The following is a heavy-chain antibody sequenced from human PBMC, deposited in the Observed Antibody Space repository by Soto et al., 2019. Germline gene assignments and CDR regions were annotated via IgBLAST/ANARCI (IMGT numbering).Heavy chain of an antibody. CDR1: GFTFSSYG. D-gene: IGHD3-3*01. V-gene: IGHV3-33*01. Sequence: QVQLVESGGGVVQPGRSLRLSCAASGFTFSSYGMHWVRQAPGKGLEWVAVIWCDGSTKYYADSVKGRFTISRDNSKNTLNLQKMSMRSEDTAVYYCSRDGVECLLYDWFDYWGQGTLVTVSS. J-gene: IGHJ5*01. CDR2: IWCDGSTK. CDR3: SRDGVECLLYDWFDY.